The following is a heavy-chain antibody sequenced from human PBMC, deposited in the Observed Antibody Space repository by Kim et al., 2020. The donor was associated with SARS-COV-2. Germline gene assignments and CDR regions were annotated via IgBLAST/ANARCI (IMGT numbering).Heavy chain of an antibody. CDR1: GFIFSNYA. D-gene: IGHD1-1*01. V-gene: IGHV3-30-3*01. CDR2: VSRDANNK. CDR3: ARDTPGSIDY. J-gene: IGHJ4*02. Sequence: GGSLRLSCAASGFIFSNYAMHWVRQTPGKGLEWVACVSRDANNKDYADFAKGRFTISRDDSKNTLWLLLNSLRPEDTAIYYCARDTPGSIDYWGQGTLVT.